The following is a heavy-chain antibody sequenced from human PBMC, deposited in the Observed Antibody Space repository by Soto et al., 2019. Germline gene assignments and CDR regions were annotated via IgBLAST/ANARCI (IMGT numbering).Heavy chain of an antibody. CDR1: GFTFSSYA. V-gene: IGHV3-23*01. D-gene: IGHD1-1*01. CDR3: ARGTTRYYAMDV. J-gene: IGHJ6*02. Sequence: EVQLLESGGGLVQPGGSLRLSCAASGFTFSSYAMNWVRQAPGKGLEWVSVITSSGGSTYYADSVKGRFTISRNNSKHTLYLQMNSLRAEDTAVYYCARGTTRYYAMDVWGQGTTVTVSS. CDR2: ITSSGGST.